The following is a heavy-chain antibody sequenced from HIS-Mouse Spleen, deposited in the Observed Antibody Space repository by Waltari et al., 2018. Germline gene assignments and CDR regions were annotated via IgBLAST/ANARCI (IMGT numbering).Heavy chain of an antibody. V-gene: IGHV4-34*01. Sequence: QVQLQQWGAGLLKPSETLSLTCAVYGGSFRGYYSAWITQPPGKGLEWIGEINHSGSTNYNPSLKSRVTISVDTSKNQFSLKLSSVTAADTAVYYCASRTGDREYYFDYWGQGTLVTVSS. D-gene: IGHD7-27*01. CDR2: INHSGST. CDR1: GGSFRGYY. CDR3: ASRTGDREYYFDY. J-gene: IGHJ4*02.